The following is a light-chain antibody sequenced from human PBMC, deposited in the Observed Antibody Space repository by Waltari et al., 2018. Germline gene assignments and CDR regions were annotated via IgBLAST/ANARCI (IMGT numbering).Light chain of an antibody. J-gene: IGLJ3*02. V-gene: IGLV1-40*01. Sequence: QSVLTQPPSVSGAPGQRVTISCTGSGSNIGAGYDVHWYQQLPRAAPKPLIYGSVSRPFGFPDRFFGSTSGTSASLAITGLQAEDEADYYCQSYDTSLSVVFGGGTKLTVL. CDR3: QSYDTSLSVV. CDR2: GSV. CDR1: GSNIGAGYD.